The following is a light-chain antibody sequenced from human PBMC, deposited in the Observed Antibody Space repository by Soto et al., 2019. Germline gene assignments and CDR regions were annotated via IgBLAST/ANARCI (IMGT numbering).Light chain of an antibody. J-gene: IGKJ3*01. Sequence: EIVMTQSPATLSVSPGERATLSCRASQGIGSTLAWYQQKPGQTPRLLIYDASNRATGIPARFSGSGSGTDFTLTISSPEPEDFAVYYCQQRSNWHFTFGPGTKVDIK. CDR3: QQRSNWHFT. CDR1: QGIGST. V-gene: IGKV3D-11*01. CDR2: DAS.